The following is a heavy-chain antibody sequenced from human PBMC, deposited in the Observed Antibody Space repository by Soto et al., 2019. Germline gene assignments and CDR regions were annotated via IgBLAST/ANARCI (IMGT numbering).Heavy chain of an antibody. CDR1: GYTFTGYY. CDR2: INPNSVGT. Sequence: QVQLVQSGAEVKKPGASVKVSCKASGYTFTGYYMHWVRQAPGQGLEWMGWINPNSVGTNYAQKCQGCVTMTRDTSISTADMELRRLRSDDTAVYYCAREGTPWATVTSHGYYYYYYMDVWGKGTTVTVSS. D-gene: IGHD4-17*01. V-gene: IGHV1-2*04. CDR3: AREGTPWATVTSHGYYYYYYMDV. J-gene: IGHJ6*03.